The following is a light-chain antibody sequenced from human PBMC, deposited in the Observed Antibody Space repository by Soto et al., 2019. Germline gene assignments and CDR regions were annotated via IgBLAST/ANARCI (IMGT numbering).Light chain of an antibody. V-gene: IGLV2-8*01. CDR3: SSYAGSNHNWV. J-gene: IGLJ3*02. CDR2: EVS. Sequence: QSALTQPPSASGSPGQSVTISCTGTSSDVGGYKYVSWYQQHPGKAPKLMIYEVSKRPSGVPDRFSGSKSVNTASLTVSGLQAEDEADYYCSSYAGSNHNWVFGGGTKLTVL. CDR1: SSDVGGYKY.